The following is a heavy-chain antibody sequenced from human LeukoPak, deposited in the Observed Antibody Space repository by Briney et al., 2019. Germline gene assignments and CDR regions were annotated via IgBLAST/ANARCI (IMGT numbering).Heavy chain of an antibody. CDR1: GYTFTSYG. D-gene: IGHD1-26*01. Sequence: ASVKVSCKASGYTFTSYGISWARQAPGQGLEWMGRIIPILGIANYAQKFQGRVTITADKSTSTAYMELSSLRSEDTAVYYCARVRQLPIVGATSNWFDPWGQGTLVTVSS. V-gene: IGHV1-69*04. CDR3: ARVRQLPIVGATSNWFDP. CDR2: IIPILGIA. J-gene: IGHJ5*02.